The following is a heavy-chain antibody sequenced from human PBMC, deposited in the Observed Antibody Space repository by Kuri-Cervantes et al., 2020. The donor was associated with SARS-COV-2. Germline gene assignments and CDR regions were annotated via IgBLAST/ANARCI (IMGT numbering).Heavy chain of an antibody. Sequence: LSLTCAASGFTFSSYSMNWVRQAPGEGLEWVSSISSSSSYIYYADSVKGRFTISRDNAKNSLYLQMNSLRAEDTAVYYCARDLNYYYGSGSYFSWFDPWGQGTLVTVSS. CDR2: ISSSSSYI. D-gene: IGHD3-10*01. J-gene: IGHJ5*02. CDR1: GFTFSSYS. V-gene: IGHV3-21*04. CDR3: ARDLNYYYGSGSYFSWFDP.